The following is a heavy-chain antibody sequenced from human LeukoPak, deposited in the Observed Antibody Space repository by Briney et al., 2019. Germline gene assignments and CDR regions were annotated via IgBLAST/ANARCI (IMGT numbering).Heavy chain of an antibody. CDR1: GYTFTGYY. CDR2: IIPIFGTA. D-gene: IGHD5-12*01. CDR3: ARPGGYSGSTPGFDP. J-gene: IGHJ5*02. V-gene: IGHV1-69*06. Sequence: ASAKVSCKASGYTFTGYYMHWVRQAPGQGLEWMGGIIPIFGTANYAQKFQGRVTITADKSTSTAYMELSSLRSEDTAVYYCARPGGYSGSTPGFDPWGQGTLVTVSS.